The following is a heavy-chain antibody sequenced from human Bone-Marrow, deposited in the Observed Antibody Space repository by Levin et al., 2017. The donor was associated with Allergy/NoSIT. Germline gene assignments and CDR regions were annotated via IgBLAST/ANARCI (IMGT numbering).Heavy chain of an antibody. D-gene: IGHD4-17*01. V-gene: IGHV3-30*18. CDR1: GFIFRATA. Sequence: LSLTCAASGFIFRATAMHWVRQAPGKGLEWVAVISYDGREIYYPDSVKGRVTISRDNSKNTVYLQMSSLRPEDTAVYYCAKGRTVTDKFFHHWGQGSLVIVSS. J-gene: IGHJ1*01. CDR2: ISYDGREI. CDR3: AKGRTVTDKFFHH.